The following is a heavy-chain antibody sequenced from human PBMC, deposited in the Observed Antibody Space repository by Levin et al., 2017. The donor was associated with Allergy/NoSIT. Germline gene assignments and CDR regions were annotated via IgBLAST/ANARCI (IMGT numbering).Heavy chain of an antibody. Sequence: GESLKISCVASGFSFSLYTMNWVRQAPGKGLEWVASISVANGYIYYAESVKGRFTISRDNAKSSLYLQMDSLRVEDTAVYYCARDLMTATAGLDPWGQGTLVTVSS. J-gene: IGHJ5*02. CDR1: GFSFSLYT. D-gene: IGHD2-21*02. CDR3: ARDLMTATAGLDP. V-gene: IGHV3-21*06. CDR2: ISVANGYI.